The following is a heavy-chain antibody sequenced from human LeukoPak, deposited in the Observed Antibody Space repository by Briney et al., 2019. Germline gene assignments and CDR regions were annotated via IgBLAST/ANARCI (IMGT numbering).Heavy chain of an antibody. J-gene: IGHJ4*02. V-gene: IGHV3-23*01. CDR1: GFTFSSYT. CDR3: AKSDRVRGARFDY. D-gene: IGHD3-10*01. Sequence: PGGSLRLSCAASGFTFSSYTMSWVRQAPGKGLEWVSAISGSGGSTYYADSVKDRFTISRDNSKNTLYLQMNSLRAEDTAVYYCAKSDRVRGARFDYWGQGTLVTVSS. CDR2: ISGSGGST.